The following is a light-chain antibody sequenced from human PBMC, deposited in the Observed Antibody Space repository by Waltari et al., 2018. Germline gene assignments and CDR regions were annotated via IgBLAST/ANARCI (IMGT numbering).Light chain of an antibody. J-gene: IGLJ2*01. V-gene: IGLV2-11*01. CDR2: EVN. CDR3: SSYAGSDTLV. CDR1: SSDIGAYNY. Sequence: QAALTQPRSVSGSPGQSVTISFAWTSSDIGAYNYVSWYQQHPDTAPKVLISEVNERPSGVSDRFSGSKSGNTASLIISGLQAEDEADYYCSSYAGSDTLVFGGGTRLTVL.